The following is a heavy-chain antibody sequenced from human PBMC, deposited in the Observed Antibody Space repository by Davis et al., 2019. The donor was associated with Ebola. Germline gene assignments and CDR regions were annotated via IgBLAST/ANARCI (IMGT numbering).Heavy chain of an antibody. CDR2: ISGSGGST. CDR3: ARDGRYYDSSGYYYVYDAFDI. D-gene: IGHD3-22*01. J-gene: IGHJ3*02. Sequence: GESPNTSCAASGFTFSRYAMSWLRQAPGKGLEWVSAISGSGGSTYYADSVKGRFTISRDNAKNSLYLQMNSLRAEDTAVYYCARDGRYYDSSGYYYVYDAFDIWGQGTMVTVSS. V-gene: IGHV3-23*01. CDR1: GFTFSRYA.